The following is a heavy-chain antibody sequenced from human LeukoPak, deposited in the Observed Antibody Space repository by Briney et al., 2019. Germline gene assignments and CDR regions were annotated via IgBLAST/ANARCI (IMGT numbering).Heavy chain of an antibody. CDR2: INWNGGST. J-gene: IGHJ6*03. V-gene: IGHV3-20*04. CDR3: ARDGWGYYYYMDV. Sequence: GGSLRLSCAASGFTFDDYGMSWVRQVPGKGLEWVSGINWNGGSTGNADSVKGRFTISRDNAKNSLYLQMNSLRAEDTAVYYCARDGWGYYYYMDVWGKGTTVTISS. D-gene: IGHD3-10*01. CDR1: GFTFDDYG.